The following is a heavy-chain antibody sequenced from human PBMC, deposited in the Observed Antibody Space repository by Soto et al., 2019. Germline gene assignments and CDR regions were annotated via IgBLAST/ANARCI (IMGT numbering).Heavy chain of an antibody. J-gene: IGHJ6*03. CDR3: ARAGVLTTPYYTDV. V-gene: IGHV3-72*01. Sequence: PGGSLRLSCAASGCTFSDHYMDWVRQAPGKGLEWVGRIRNKANRYTTEYAASVKVRFAISRDDSENALYLQMNSLEIEDTAVYYCARAGVLTTPYYTDVWGTGTTVTVSS. CDR2: IRNKANRYTT. D-gene: IGHD7-27*01. CDR1: GCTFSDHY.